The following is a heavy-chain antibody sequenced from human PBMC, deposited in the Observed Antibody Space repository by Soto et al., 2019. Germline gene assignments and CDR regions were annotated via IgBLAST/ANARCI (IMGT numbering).Heavy chain of an antibody. CDR1: GGSISSYY. Sequence: LSLTCTVSGGSISSYYWSWIRQPAGKGLEWIGRIYTSGSTNYNPSLKSRVTMSVDTSKNQFSLKLSSVTAADTAVYYCARDEYYDSSGYAAYWGQGTLVTVSS. D-gene: IGHD3-22*01. V-gene: IGHV4-4*07. J-gene: IGHJ4*02. CDR2: IYTSGST. CDR3: ARDEYYDSSGYAAY.